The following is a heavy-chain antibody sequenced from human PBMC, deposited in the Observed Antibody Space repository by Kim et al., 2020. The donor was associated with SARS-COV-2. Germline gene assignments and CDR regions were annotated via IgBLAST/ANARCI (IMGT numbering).Heavy chain of an antibody. Sequence: SETLSLTCAVYGGSFSGYYWSWIRQPPGKGLEWIGEINHSGSTNYNPSLKSRVTISVDTSKNQFSLKLSSVTAADTAVYYCARGGKRWLRDGFGDYYYYMDVWGKGTTVTVSS. CDR3: ARGGKRWLRDGFGDYYYYMDV. CDR1: GGSFSGYY. CDR2: INHSGST. D-gene: IGHD5-12*01. V-gene: IGHV4-34*01. J-gene: IGHJ6*03.